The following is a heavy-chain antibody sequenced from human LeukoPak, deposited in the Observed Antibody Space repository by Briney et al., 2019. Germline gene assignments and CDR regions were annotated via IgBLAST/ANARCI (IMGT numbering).Heavy chain of an antibody. CDR1: GFTFSSYE. V-gene: IGHV3-48*03. Sequence: GGSLRLSCAASGFTFSSYEMNWVRQAPGKGLEWVSYISSSGSTIYYADSVKDRYTIPRDNAKNSLYLQMNSLRAEDTAVYYCARGYCSGGSCLFDYWGQGTLVTVSS. D-gene: IGHD2-15*01. J-gene: IGHJ4*02. CDR3: ARGYCSGGSCLFDY. CDR2: ISSSGSTI.